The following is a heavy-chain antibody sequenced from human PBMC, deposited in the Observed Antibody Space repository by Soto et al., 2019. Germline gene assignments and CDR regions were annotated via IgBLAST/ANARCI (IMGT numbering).Heavy chain of an antibody. D-gene: IGHD6-6*01. CDR2: IDSSSYYI. Sequence: GGSLRLSCAGSGFTFSRYSMNWVRQAPGKGLEWVSSIDSSSYYIYYADSVKGRFTISRDNAKNSLYLQMNSLRVEDTAVYFCATSVAALTDDYWGQGTLVTVSS. CDR3: ATSVAALTDDY. CDR1: GFTFSRYS. J-gene: IGHJ4*02. V-gene: IGHV3-21*01.